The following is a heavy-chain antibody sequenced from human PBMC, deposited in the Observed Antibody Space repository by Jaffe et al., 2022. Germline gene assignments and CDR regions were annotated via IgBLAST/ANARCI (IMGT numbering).Heavy chain of an antibody. CDR2: IRYDGSNK. CDR1: GFTFSSYG. J-gene: IGHJ6*03. D-gene: IGHD1-1*01. V-gene: IGHV3-30*02. CDR3: AKDAGQLERWDYYYYYYMDV. Sequence: QVQLVESGGGVVQPGGSLRLSCAASGFTFSSYGMHWVRQAPGKGLEWVAFIRYDGSNKYYADSVKGRFTISRDNSKNTLYLQMNSLRAEDTAVYYCAKDAGQLERWDYYYYYYMDVWGKGTTVTVSS.